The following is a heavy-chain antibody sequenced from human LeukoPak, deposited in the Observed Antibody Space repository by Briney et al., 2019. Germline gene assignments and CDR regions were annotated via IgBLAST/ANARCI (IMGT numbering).Heavy chain of an antibody. J-gene: IGHJ4*02. CDR2: INHSGST. V-gene: IGHV4-34*01. CDR3: ARVGSSSDYFDY. CDR1: GGSFSGYY. Sequence: PSETLSLTCAVYGGSFSGYYWSWIRQPPGKGLEWIGEINHSGSTNYNPSLKSRVTISVDTSKNQFSLKLSSVTAADTAVYYCARVGSSSDYFDYWGQGTLVTVSS. D-gene: IGHD6-6*01.